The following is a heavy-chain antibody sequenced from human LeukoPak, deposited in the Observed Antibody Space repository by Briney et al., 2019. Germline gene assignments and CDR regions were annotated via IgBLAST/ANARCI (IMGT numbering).Heavy chain of an antibody. CDR3: ARGGYYGSGSFYSTQTSVFEY. J-gene: IGHJ4*02. V-gene: IGHV6-1*01. Sequence: SQTLSLTCDISGDSVSSNSAAWNWIRQSPSRGLEWLVRSYYRSQSYNHYSVSAKSRITINPDTSKHQFSLQLNSVTSEDTAVYYCARGGYYGSGSFYSTQTSVFEYWGQGNLVTVSS. CDR2: SYYRSQSYN. D-gene: IGHD3-10*01. CDR1: GDSVSSNSAA.